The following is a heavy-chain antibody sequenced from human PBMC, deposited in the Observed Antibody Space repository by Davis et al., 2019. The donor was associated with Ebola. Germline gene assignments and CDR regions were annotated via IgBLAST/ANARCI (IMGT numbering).Heavy chain of an antibody. V-gene: IGHV1-2*04. Sequence: ASVKVSCKASGYTFTGYYMHWVRQAPGQGLEWMGWINPNSGGTNYAQKFQGWVTMTRDTSISTAYMELSRLRSDDTAVYYCARDLRRGSYYFDYWGQGTLVTVSS. CDR2: INPNSGGT. CDR3: ARDLRRGSYYFDY. J-gene: IGHJ4*02. CDR1: GYTFTGYY. D-gene: IGHD1-26*01.